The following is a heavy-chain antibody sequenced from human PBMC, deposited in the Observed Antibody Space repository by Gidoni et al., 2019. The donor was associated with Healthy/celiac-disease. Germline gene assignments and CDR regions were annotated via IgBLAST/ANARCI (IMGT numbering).Heavy chain of an antibody. Sequence: QVQLHESGPGLVNPSETLSLTCTVSCGSISSYYWSWIRQPPGKGLEWIGYIYYSGSTNYKPSIKSRVTISVDTSKNQFVLKLSSVTAADTAVYYCASRAVAGFFDYWGQGTLVTVSS. CDR1: CGSISSYY. V-gene: IGHV4-59*01. D-gene: IGHD6-19*01. CDR3: ASRAVAGFFDY. CDR2: IYYSGST. J-gene: IGHJ4*02.